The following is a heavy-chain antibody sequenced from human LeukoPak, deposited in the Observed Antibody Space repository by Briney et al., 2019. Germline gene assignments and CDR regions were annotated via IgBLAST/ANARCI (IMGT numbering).Heavy chain of an antibody. V-gene: IGHV3-74*01. CDR1: GFIFSDYW. J-gene: IGHJ5*02. Sequence: PGGSLRLSCAASGFIFSDYWMVCVRKAPGKGLVWVSRILSDGSSATYADSVKGRFTISRDIAKNTVYLQMNSLRVEDTAVYYCARVRVTRAYWFDPWGQGTLVTVSS. CDR2: ILSDGSSA. D-gene: IGHD2-2*01. CDR3: ARVRVTRAYWFDP.